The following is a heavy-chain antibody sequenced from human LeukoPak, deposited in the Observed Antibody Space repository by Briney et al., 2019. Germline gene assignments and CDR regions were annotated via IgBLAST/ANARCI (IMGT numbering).Heavy chain of an antibody. CDR1: GFTVSSNY. Sequence: GGSLRLSCAASGFTVSSNYMSWVRQAPGKGLEWVSVIYSGGSTYYADSVKGRFTISRDNSKNTLYLQMNSLRAEDTAVYYCARAYSNYLYYYGMDVWGQGTTVTVSS. CDR3: ARAYSNYLYYYGMDV. V-gene: IGHV3-53*01. J-gene: IGHJ6*02. CDR2: IYSGGST. D-gene: IGHD4-11*01.